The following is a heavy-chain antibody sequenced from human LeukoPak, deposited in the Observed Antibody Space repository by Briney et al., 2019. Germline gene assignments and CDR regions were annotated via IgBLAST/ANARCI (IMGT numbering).Heavy chain of an antibody. J-gene: IGHJ4*02. V-gene: IGHV3-30*18. CDR2: ISYDGSNK. CDR1: GFTFSSYG. Sequence: GRSLRLSCAASGFTFSSYGMHWVRQAPGKGLEWVAVISYDGSNKYYADSVKGRFTISGDNSKNTLYLQMNSLRAEDTAVYYCAKDRVAVAGTYSDYWGQGTLVTVSS. D-gene: IGHD6-19*01. CDR3: AKDRVAVAGTYSDY.